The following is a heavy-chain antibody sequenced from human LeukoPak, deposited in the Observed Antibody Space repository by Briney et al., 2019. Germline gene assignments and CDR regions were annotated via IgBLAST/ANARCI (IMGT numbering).Heavy chain of an antibody. Sequence: SETLSLTCTVSGGSISSGGYYWSWIRQPPGKGLEWIGEINHSGSTNYNPSLKSRVTISVDTSKNQFSLKLSSVTAADTAVYYCARGRRYYYYGMDVWGQGTTVTVSS. V-gene: IGHV4-39*07. CDR2: INHSGST. CDR1: GGSISSGGYY. J-gene: IGHJ6*02. CDR3: ARGRRYYYYGMDV.